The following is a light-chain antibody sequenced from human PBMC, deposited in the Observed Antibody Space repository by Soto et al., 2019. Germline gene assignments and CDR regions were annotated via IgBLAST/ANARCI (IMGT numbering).Light chain of an antibody. CDR1: SSNIGAGYH. J-gene: IGLJ1*01. CDR2: GNS. CDR3: QSYDSSLSGSRV. Sequence: QSVLTQPPSVSVAPGQRVTISCTGSSSNIGAGYHVHWHQQLPGTAPKLLIYGNSNRPSGVPDRFSGSKSGTSASLAITGLQAEDEADYYCQSYDSSLSGSRVFGTGTKVTVL. V-gene: IGLV1-40*01.